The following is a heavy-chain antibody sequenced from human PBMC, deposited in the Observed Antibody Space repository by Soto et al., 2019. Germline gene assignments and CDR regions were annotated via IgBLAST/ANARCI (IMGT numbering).Heavy chain of an antibody. CDR2: IKQDGGEK. D-gene: IGHD3-16*01. Sequence: GGSLRLSCAASGFTFSSYWMSWVRQAPGQGLEWVANIKQDGGEKYYVDSVRGRFTISRDNAKNSLYLQMNSLRAEDTAVYYCAKDSNDYVWGSQYYYYYGMAVWGQGTTVTVSS. V-gene: IGHV3-7*03. J-gene: IGHJ6*02. CDR1: GFTFSSYW. CDR3: AKDSNDYVWGSQYYYYYGMAV.